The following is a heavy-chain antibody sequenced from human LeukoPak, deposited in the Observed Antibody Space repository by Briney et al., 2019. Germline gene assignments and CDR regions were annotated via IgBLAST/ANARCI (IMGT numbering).Heavy chain of an antibody. Sequence: GASVKVSCKATGYTFTSYDINWVRQATGQGLEWMGWMNPNSGNTGYAQKFQGRVTMTRNTSISTAYMELSSLRSEDTAVYYCARGLEYYYDSSGSGGPFYYYYYYGMDVWGQGTTVTVSS. V-gene: IGHV1-8*01. CDR3: ARGLEYYYDSSGSGGPFYYYYYYGMDV. CDR1: GYTFTSYD. CDR2: MNPNSGNT. J-gene: IGHJ6*02. D-gene: IGHD3-22*01.